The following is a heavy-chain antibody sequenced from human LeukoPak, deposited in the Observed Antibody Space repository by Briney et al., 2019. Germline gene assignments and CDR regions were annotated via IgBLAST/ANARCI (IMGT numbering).Heavy chain of an antibody. J-gene: IGHJ4*02. CDR1: GYTFTGYY. D-gene: IGHD3-10*01. CDR3: ARLLLWFGESTDY. CDR2: INPNSGGT. Sequence: ASVKVSCKAPGYTFTGYYMHWVRQAPGQGLEWLGCINPNSGGTNYAQNFQGRVTMTRDTAINTAYMELSGLRAEDTAVYYCARLLLWFGESTDYWGQGTLVTVSS. V-gene: IGHV1-2*02.